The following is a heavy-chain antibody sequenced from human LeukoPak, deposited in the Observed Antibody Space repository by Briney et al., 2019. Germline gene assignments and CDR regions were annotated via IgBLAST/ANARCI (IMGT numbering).Heavy chain of an antibody. CDR1: GFTFSDYY. V-gene: IGHV3-11*06. CDR3: ARAVTRVDY. J-gene: IGHJ4*02. Sequence: GGSLRLSCAASGFTFSDYYMSWIRQAPGKGLEWVSYVSSTSSFTNYADSVKGRFTISRDNAKNPLYLQMDSLRAEDTAIYYCARAVTRVDYWGQGTLVTVSS. D-gene: IGHD4-17*01. CDR2: VSSTSSFT.